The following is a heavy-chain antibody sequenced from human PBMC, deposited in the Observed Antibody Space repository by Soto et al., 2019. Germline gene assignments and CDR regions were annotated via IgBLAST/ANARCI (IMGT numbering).Heavy chain of an antibody. CDR1: GGSVSSGSYY. Sequence: SETLSLTCTVSGGSVSSGSYYWSWIRQPPGKGLEWIGYIYYSGSTNYNPSLKSRVTISVDTSKNQFSLKLSSVTAADTAVYYCARTRAGYSYGYNIDYWGQGTLVTVSS. D-gene: IGHD5-18*01. V-gene: IGHV4-61*01. CDR2: IYYSGST. J-gene: IGHJ4*02. CDR3: ARTRAGYSYGYNIDY.